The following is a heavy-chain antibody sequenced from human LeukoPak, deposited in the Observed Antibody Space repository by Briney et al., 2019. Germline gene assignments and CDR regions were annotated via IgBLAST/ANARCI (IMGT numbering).Heavy chain of an antibody. V-gene: IGHV4-4*07. CDR1: GGSISSYY. D-gene: IGHD6-6*01. CDR2: VYTSGST. Sequence: PSETLSLTCSVSGGSISSYYWSWIRQPAGKGLEWIGRVYTSGSTNYNPSLKSRVTISVDTSKNQFSLKLSSVTAADTAVYYCARDLLGISYSSSWPWGQGTLVTVSS. CDR3: ARDLLGISYSSSWP. J-gene: IGHJ5*02.